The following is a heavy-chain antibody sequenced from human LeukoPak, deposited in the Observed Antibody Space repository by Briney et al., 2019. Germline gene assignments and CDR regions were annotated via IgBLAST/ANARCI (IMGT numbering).Heavy chain of an antibody. J-gene: IGHJ4*02. CDR3: AKVQQLATIYYFDY. V-gene: IGHV3-23*01. Sequence: PGGSLRLSCAASGFTFSNYAMTWVRQAPGKGLEWVSGMTVSGASTYYADSVKGRFAISRDNSKNTLYLQMTSLRTEDTALYFCAKVQQLATIYYFDYWGQGSLVTVCS. CDR1: GFTFSNYA. CDR2: MTVSGAST. D-gene: IGHD6-13*01.